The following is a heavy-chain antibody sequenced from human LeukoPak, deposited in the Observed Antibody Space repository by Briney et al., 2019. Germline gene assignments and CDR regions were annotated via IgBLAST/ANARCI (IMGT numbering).Heavy chain of an antibody. CDR1: GDSISSYY. CDR3: ARDYAFDI. Sequence: SVTLPLTCTVSGDSISSYYWSWIRQLPGKGLEWIGYIYYIGSTNYNPSLKSRVAISVDTSKNQFSLKLSSVTAADTAVYYCARDYAFDIWGQGTMVAVSS. V-gene: IGHV4-59*01. CDR2: IYYIGST. J-gene: IGHJ3*02.